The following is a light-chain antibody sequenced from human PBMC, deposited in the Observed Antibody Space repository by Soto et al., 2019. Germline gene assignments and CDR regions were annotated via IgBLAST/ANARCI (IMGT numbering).Light chain of an antibody. CDR1: SSDVGSYNL. V-gene: IGLV2-23*02. CDR2: EVS. Sequence: SVLTQPASVSGSPGQSITISCTGTSSDVGSYNLVSWYQQHPGKAPKLMIYEVSKRPSGVSNRFSGSKSGNTASLTISGLQAEDEADYYCCSYAGSSTLGVFGTGTKVPVL. J-gene: IGLJ1*01. CDR3: CSYAGSSTLGV.